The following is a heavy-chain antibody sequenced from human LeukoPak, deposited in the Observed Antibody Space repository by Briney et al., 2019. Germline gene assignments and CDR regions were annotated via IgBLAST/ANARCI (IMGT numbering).Heavy chain of an antibody. Sequence: PSETLSLTCTVSGGSISSSSYYWGWIRQPPGKGLEWIGSIYYSGSTYYNPSLKSRVTISVDTSKNQFSLKLSSVTAADTAVYYCARGSYTFGGVIVSLFDYWGQGTLVTVSS. V-gene: IGHV4-39*07. CDR1: GGSISSSSYY. J-gene: IGHJ4*02. CDR3: ARGSYTFGGVIVSLFDY. CDR2: IYYSGST. D-gene: IGHD3-16*02.